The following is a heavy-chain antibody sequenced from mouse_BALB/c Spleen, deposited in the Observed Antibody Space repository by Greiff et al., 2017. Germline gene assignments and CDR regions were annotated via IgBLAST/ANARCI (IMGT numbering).Heavy chain of an antibody. J-gene: IGHJ3*01. Sequence: VQLQQPGAELVKPGASVKLSCKASGYTFTSYWMHWVKQRPGQGLEWIGEINPSNGRTNYNEKFKSKATLTVDKSSSTAYMQLSSLTSEDSAVYYCARWDHYYGSSLRFAYWGQGTLVTVSA. D-gene: IGHD1-1*01. CDR3: ARWDHYYGSSLRFAY. V-gene: IGHV1S81*02. CDR2: INPSNGRT. CDR1: GYTFTSYW.